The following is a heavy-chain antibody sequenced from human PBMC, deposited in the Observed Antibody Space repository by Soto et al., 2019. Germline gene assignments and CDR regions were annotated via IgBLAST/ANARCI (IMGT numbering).Heavy chain of an antibody. J-gene: IGHJ6*02. CDR3: ARDCYYDFWSGYYRNYYYGMDV. CDR1: GFTFSSYA. CDR2: ISYDGSNT. V-gene: IGHV3-30-3*01. Sequence: QVQLVESGGGVVQPGRSLRLSCAASGFTFSSYAMHWVRQAPGKGLEWVAVISYDGSNTYYADSVKGRFTIYRDNSKNTLYLQMNNLRAEDTDVYYCARDCYYDFWSGYYRNYYYGMDVWGQGTTVTVSS. D-gene: IGHD3-3*01.